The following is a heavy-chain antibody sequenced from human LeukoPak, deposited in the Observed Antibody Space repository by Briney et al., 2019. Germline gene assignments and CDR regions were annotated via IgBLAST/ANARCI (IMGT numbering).Heavy chain of an antibody. J-gene: IGHJ4*02. CDR2: VNHSGYT. V-gene: IGHV4-34*01. CDR1: GTSFSSYY. D-gene: IGHD4-17*01. Sequence: PSETLSLTSAVSGTSFSSYYWSLIRQPPGKGLEWIGEVNHSGYTNDNPSLKSRVTISVDTSKNQFSLRLRSVTAADTAVYFCARMTTGHDFWGQGTLVTVSS. CDR3: ARMTTGHDF.